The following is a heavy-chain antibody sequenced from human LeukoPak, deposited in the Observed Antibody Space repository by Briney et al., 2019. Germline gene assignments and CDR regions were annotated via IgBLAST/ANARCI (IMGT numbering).Heavy chain of an antibody. CDR1: GGSISSSNW. J-gene: IGHJ5*02. V-gene: IGHV4-4*02. CDR3: ARDRYYYDSSGYHNWFDP. D-gene: IGHD3-22*01. Sequence: SGTLSLTCAVSGGSISSSNWWSWVRQPPGKGLEWIGEIYHSGSTNYNPSLKSRVTISVDTSKNQFSLKLSSVTAADTAVYYCARDRYYYDSSGYHNWFDPWGQGTLVTVSS. CDR2: IYHSGST.